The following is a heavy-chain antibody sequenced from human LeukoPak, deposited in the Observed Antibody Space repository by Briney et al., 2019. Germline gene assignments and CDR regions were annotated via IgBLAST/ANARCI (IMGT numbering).Heavy chain of an antibody. Sequence: VASVKVSCKASGYTFTSYDINWVRQATGQGLEWMGWMNPNSGNTGYAQKLQGRVTIARNTSISTAYMELSSLRSEDTAAYYCARGNLQLLIDIWGQGTMVTVSS. CDR2: MNPNSGNT. J-gene: IGHJ3*02. V-gene: IGHV1-8*03. CDR3: ARGNLQLLIDI. CDR1: GYTFTSYD. D-gene: IGHD2-2*01.